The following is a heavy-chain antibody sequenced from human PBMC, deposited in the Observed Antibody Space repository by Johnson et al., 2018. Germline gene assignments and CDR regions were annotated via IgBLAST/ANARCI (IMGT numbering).Heavy chain of an antibody. CDR3: AKDPGGYSSSSEYFQH. D-gene: IGHD6-13*01. CDR1: GFTFSSYG. Sequence: QVQLVQSGGGVVQPGRSLRLSCAASGFTFSSYGMHWVRQAPGKGLEWVAVISYDGSNKYYADSVKGRFTISRDNPKNTRDLQMNSQGAEDPAVYYCAKDPGGYSSSSEYFQHWGQGTLVTVSS. V-gene: IGHV3-30*18. J-gene: IGHJ1*01. CDR2: ISYDGSNK.